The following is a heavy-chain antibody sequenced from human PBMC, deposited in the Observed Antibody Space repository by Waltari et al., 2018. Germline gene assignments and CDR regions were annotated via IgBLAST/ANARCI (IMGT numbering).Heavy chain of an antibody. Sequence: QVQLQESGPGLVKPSQTLSLTCTVSGGSISSGGYYWSWIRQHPGKGLEWIGYIYYSGSTYYNPSLKSRVTISVDTSKNQFSLKLSSVTAADTAVYYCASTHCSSTSCQKLFDYWGQGTLVTVSS. CDR3: ASTHCSSTSCQKLFDY. CDR1: GGSISSGGYY. D-gene: IGHD2-2*01. CDR2: IYYSGST. V-gene: IGHV4-31*03. J-gene: IGHJ4*02.